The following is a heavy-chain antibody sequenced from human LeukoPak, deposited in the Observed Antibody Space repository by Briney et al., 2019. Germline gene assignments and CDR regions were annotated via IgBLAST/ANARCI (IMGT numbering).Heavy chain of an antibody. CDR1: GFTFSLYW. Sequence: GGSLRLSSRASGFTFSLYWMTWVRQAPGKGPEFVANIEEDGSDKKYVDSLKGRFTISRDNAENSLFLQINNLRVEDTTVYYCAREDGYNTMNHWGQGTLVTVSS. J-gene: IGHJ5*02. V-gene: IGHV3-7*01. CDR2: IEEDGSDK. D-gene: IGHD5-24*01. CDR3: AREDGYNTMNH.